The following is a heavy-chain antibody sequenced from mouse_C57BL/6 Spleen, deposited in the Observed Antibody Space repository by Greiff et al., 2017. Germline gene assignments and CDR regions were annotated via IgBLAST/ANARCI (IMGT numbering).Heavy chain of an antibody. CDR1: GYTFTDYY. D-gene: IGHD2-1*01. J-gene: IGHJ4*01. V-gene: IGHV1-76*01. CDR2: IYPGSGNT. Sequence: QVQLQQSGAELVRPGASVKLSCKASGYTFTDYYINWVKQRPGQGLEWIARIYPGSGNTYYNEKFKGKATLTAEKSSSTAYMQLSSLTSEDSAVYFCARGAIWGNSYAMDYWGQGTSVTVSS. CDR3: ARGAIWGNSYAMDY.